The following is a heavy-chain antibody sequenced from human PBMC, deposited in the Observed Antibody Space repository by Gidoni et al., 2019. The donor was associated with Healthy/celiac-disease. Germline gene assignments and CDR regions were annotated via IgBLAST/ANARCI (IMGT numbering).Heavy chain of an antibody. CDR1: GLTFSSYA. J-gene: IGHJ4*02. D-gene: IGHD3-10*01. Sequence: EVQLLESGGGLVQPGGSLRLSCAASGLTFSSYAMSWVRQAPGKGLAWVSAISGSGGSTYYADSVKGRFTISRDNSKNTLYLQMNSLRAEDTAVYYCAKNRPYYYGSGTETDYWGQGTLVTVSS. CDR2: ISGSGGST. CDR3: AKNRPYYYGSGTETDY. V-gene: IGHV3-23*01.